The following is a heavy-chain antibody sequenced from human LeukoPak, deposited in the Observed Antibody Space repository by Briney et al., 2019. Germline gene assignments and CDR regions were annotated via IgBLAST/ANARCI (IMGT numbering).Heavy chain of an antibody. J-gene: IGHJ4*02. Sequence: SETLSLTCTVSGGSISSSSYYWGWIRQPPGKGLEWIGSIYYSGSTYYNPSLKSRVTISVDTSKNQFSLKLSSVTAADTAVYYCARDLSQLADFDYWGQGTLVTVSS. D-gene: IGHD2/OR15-2a*01. V-gene: IGHV4-39*07. CDR1: GGSISSSSYY. CDR3: ARDLSQLADFDY. CDR2: IYYSGST.